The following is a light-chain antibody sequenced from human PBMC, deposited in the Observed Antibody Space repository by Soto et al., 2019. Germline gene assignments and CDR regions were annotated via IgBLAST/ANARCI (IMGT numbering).Light chain of an antibody. CDR1: QSVLYNSDNKNY. V-gene: IGKV4-1*01. CDR3: QQYYTTLT. Sequence: DIVMTQSPDSLAVSLGERATINCTSSQSVLYNSDNKNYLAWYQQKPGQPPKLLIYWASTRDSGVPDRFSGSGSGADLTLTISSLQAEDVAVYYCQQYYTTLTFGGGTKVEIK. J-gene: IGKJ4*01. CDR2: WAS.